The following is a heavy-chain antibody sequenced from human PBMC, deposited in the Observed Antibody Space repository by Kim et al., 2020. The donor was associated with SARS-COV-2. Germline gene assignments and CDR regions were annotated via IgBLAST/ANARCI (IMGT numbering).Heavy chain of an antibody. V-gene: IGHV3-64D*06. Sequence: GGSLRLSCSASGFTFSSYAMHWVRQAPGKGLEYVSAISSNGGSTYYADSVKGRFTISRDNSKNTLYLQMSSLRAEDTAVYYCVKDTATYAEHCSGGSCYEGVAYWGQGTLVTVSS. CDR2: ISSNGGST. J-gene: IGHJ4*01. CDR1: GFTFSSYA. CDR3: VKDTATYAEHCSGGSCYEGVAY. D-gene: IGHD2-15*01.